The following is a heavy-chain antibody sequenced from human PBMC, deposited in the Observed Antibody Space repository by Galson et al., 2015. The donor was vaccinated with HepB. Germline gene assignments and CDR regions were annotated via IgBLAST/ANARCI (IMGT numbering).Heavy chain of an antibody. CDR3: ARDCGSSSCYDGMDV. Sequence: SVKVSCKASGYTFAGQYLHWVRQAPGQGLEWLGGITCNRGATKFAQKFLGRVALTRDTSITKSYMELSSLRSDDTAVYYCARDCGSSSCYDGMDVWGQGTTVTVSS. D-gene: IGHD2-2*01. J-gene: IGHJ6*02. CDR2: ITCNRGAT. V-gene: IGHV1-2*02. CDR1: GYTFAGQY.